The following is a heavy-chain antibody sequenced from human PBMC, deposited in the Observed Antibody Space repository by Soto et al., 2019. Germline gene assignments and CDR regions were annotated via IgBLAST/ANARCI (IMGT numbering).Heavy chain of an antibody. Sequence: GGSLRLSCAASGFTFSSYGMSWVRQAPGKGLEWVSAISGSGGSTHYADSVKGRFTISRDNSKNTLYLQMNSLRAEDTAVYYCANLCSGGSCYGTDHWGQGTLVTVSS. D-gene: IGHD2-15*01. V-gene: IGHV3-23*01. CDR3: ANLCSGGSCYGTDH. CDR2: ISGSGGST. CDR1: GFTFSSYG. J-gene: IGHJ4*02.